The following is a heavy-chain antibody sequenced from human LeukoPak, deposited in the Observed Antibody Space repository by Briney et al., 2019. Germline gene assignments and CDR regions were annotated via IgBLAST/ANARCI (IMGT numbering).Heavy chain of an antibody. V-gene: IGHV3-43*02. CDR2: ISGDGGST. CDR3: AKDTLAYCGGDCYSKNAFDI. CDR1: GFTFDDYA. J-gene: IGHJ3*02. Sequence: GGSLRLSCAASGFTFDDYAMHWVRQAPGKGLEWVSLISGDGGSTYYADSVKGRFTISRDNSKNSLYLQMNSLRTEDTALYYCAKDTLAYCGGDCYSKNAFDIWGQGTMVTVSS. D-gene: IGHD2-21*02.